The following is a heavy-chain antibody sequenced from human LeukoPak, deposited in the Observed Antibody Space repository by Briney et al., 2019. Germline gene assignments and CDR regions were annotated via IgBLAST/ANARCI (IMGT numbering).Heavy chain of an antibody. CDR3: ARLRVVATRDAFVI. V-gene: IGHV3-20*04. CDR1: GFTFDDRG. CDR2: INWNGGST. D-gene: IGHD1-26*01. J-gene: IGHJ3*02. Sequence: GGSLRLSCAASGFTFDDRGMRWVRHAPGKGLEWVSGINWNGGSTGYADSVKGRFTISRDNAKNSLYLQMNSLRAEDTALYYCARLRVVATRDAFVISGQGTMVTVSS.